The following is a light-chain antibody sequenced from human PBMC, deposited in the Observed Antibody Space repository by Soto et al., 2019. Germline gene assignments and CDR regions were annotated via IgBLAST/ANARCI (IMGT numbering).Light chain of an antibody. CDR3: SSYTSSSKNV. CDR2: DVS. J-gene: IGLJ1*01. Sequence: QSVLTRPASVSGSPGQSITISCTGTSSDVGGYNYVSWYQQHPGKAPKLMIYDVSNWPSGVSNRFSGSKSGNTASLTISGLQAEDEADYYCSSYTSSSKNVFGTGTKVTVL. CDR1: SSDVGGYNY. V-gene: IGLV2-14*01.